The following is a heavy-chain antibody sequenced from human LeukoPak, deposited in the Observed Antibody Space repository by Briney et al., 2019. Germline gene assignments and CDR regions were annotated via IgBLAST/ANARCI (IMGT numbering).Heavy chain of an antibody. V-gene: IGHV3-48*01. J-gene: IGHJ4*02. CDR3: AKKLTGGVPGALDY. CDR2: ISSSSSTI. D-gene: IGHD2-2*01. CDR1: GFTFSSYS. Sequence: GGSLRLSCAASGFTFSSYSMNWVRQAPGKGVEWVSYISSSSSTIYYADSVKGRFTISRDNSKNTVDLQMSSLRGEDTAVYYCAKKLTGGVPGALDYWGQGTLVTVSS.